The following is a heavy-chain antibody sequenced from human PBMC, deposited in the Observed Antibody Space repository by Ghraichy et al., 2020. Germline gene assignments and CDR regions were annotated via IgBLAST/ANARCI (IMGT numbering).Heavy chain of an antibody. CDR2: IYYSGST. CDR1: GDSVSRFY. J-gene: IGHJ6*02. D-gene: IGHD1/OR15-1a*01. V-gene: IGHV4-59*02. Sequence: SETLSLTCSVSGDSVSRFYWSWTRQPPGKGLEWIGYIYYSGSTMYNPSLKSRVTMSVDTSKNQFSLNLRSVTDADTAVYYCAGWRNNMDIWGQGTTVTVSS. CDR3: AGWRNNMDI.